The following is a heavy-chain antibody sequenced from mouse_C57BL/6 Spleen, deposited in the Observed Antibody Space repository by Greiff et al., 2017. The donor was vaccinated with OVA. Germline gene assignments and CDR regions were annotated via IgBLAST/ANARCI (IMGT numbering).Heavy chain of an antibody. CDR3: ARYSYGSYVGFDD. J-gene: IGHJ2*01. V-gene: IGHV1-53*01. Sequence: QVQLQQPGAELVRPGSSVKLSCKASGYTFTSYWMHWVKQRPGQGLEWIGNINPSNGGTNYNEKFKSKATLTVDKSSSTAYMQLSSLTSEDSAVYYCARYSYGSYVGFDDWGQGTTLTVYS. D-gene: IGHD1-1*02. CDR2: INPSNGGT. CDR1: GYTFTSYW.